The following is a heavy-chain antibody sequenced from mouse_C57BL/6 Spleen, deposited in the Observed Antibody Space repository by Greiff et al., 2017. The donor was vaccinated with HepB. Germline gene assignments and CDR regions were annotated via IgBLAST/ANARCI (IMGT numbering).Heavy chain of an antibody. CDR1: GYTFTSYW. D-gene: IGHD2-4*01. CDR2: IYPGSGST. CDR3: TRGRNCRDYERAMDY. Sequence: QVQLKQPGAELVKPGASVKMSCKASGYTFTSYWITWVKQRPGQGLEWIGDIYPGSGSTNYNEKFKSKATLTVDTSSSTAYMQLSSLTSEDSAVYYCTRGRNCRDYERAMDYWGQGTSVTVSS. J-gene: IGHJ4*01. V-gene: IGHV1-55*01.